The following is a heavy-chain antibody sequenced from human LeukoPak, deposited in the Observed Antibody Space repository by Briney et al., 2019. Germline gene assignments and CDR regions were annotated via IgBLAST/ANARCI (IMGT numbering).Heavy chain of an antibody. Sequence: GGSLRLSCAVSGFTFSNYAMVWVRQAPGKGLDWVSSISAGGGVTSNADSVKGRFTISRDNAKNSLYLQMNSLRAEDTAVYYCAHQWRGAFDIWGQGTMVTVSS. CDR2: ISAGGGVT. V-gene: IGHV3-23*01. CDR3: AHQWRGAFDI. CDR1: GFTFSNYA. D-gene: IGHD6-19*01. J-gene: IGHJ3*02.